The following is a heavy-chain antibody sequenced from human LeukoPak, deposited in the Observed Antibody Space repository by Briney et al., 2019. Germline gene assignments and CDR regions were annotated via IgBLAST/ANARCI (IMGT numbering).Heavy chain of an antibody. Sequence: PGGSLRLSRAASGFTFSSYAMSWVRQAPGKGLEWVSSVSGGAGATYYADSVKGRFTISRHNSENTLYLQMNSLRAEDTAVYYCAKDLTVTTISYFDYWGQGTLVTVSS. V-gene: IGHV3-23*01. CDR2: VSGGAGAT. J-gene: IGHJ4*02. CDR1: GFTFSSYA. CDR3: AKDLTVTTISYFDY. D-gene: IGHD4-17*01.